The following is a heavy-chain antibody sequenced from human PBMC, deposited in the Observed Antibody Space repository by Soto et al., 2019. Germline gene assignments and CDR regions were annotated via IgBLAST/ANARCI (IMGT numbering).Heavy chain of an antibody. Sequence: QVQLVQSGGEVKKPGASVKVSCKTSGYTFTSHGIIWVRQAPGQGLEWMGWISAYHGKTNYAQKFQGRVTMTTDTSTSTDCMERRRLRSDDTAIYYCAREDGGGWYWFGSWGLGSLVTVSS. J-gene: IGHJ5*01. D-gene: IGHD2-15*01. CDR2: ISAYHGKT. V-gene: IGHV1-18*01. CDR1: GYTFTSHG. CDR3: AREDGGGWYWFGS.